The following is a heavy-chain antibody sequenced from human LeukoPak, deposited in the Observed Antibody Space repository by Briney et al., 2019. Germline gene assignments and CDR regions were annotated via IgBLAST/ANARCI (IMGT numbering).Heavy chain of an antibody. D-gene: IGHD2-15*01. CDR3: ARAHRLVLHYFDS. Sequence: SETLSLICSVSSYSINSNYYWGWIRQPPGKGLEWIGNIYYRGNTYFNPSLKSRVIISVDTSKNQFSLKLTSVTAADTAVYYCARAHRLVLHYFDSWGQGTLVTASS. CDR2: IYYRGNT. V-gene: IGHV4-38-2*01. CDR1: SYSINSNYY. J-gene: IGHJ4*02.